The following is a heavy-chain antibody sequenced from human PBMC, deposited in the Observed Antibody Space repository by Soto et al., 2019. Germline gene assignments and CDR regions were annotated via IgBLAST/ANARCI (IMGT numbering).Heavy chain of an antibody. CDR3: ARHEGNGNVWPLDY. D-gene: IGHD2-8*01. J-gene: IGHJ4*02. CDR1: GDSIGTTHSY. CDR2: IHYSGST. Sequence: SETLSLTCTVSGDSIGTTHSYWAWIRQSPGKGLEWIGNIHYSGSTYYMPSLRSRVTLSVDTSKNQFSLRLTSVTAEDTAVYYCARHEGNGNVWPLDYWGQGILVTSPQ. V-gene: IGHV4-39*01.